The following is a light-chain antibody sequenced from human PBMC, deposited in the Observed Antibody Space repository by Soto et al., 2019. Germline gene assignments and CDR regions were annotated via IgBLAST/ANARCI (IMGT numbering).Light chain of an antibody. CDR3: HQYGASPTT. V-gene: IGKV3-20*01. CDR2: GAS. CDR1: QSVSSSD. J-gene: IGKJ1*01. Sequence: EVVLTQSPATLSLSPGERATLSCRASQSVSSSDLAWYQQKPGQAPRLLISGASGRATGIPDRFSASGSGTDFTLTISSLEPEDSAVFYCHQYGASPTTFGQGTKVDIK.